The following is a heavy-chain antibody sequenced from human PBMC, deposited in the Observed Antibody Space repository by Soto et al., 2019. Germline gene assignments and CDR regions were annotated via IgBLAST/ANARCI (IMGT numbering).Heavy chain of an antibody. J-gene: IGHJ4*02. CDR1: GGSFSGYY. V-gene: IGHV4-34*01. Sequence: PSETLSLTCAVYGGSFSGYYWTWIRQPPGKGLEWIGEITHDGNINYNPSLKSRVTISVDTSKNQFSLRLSFVTAADTAVYYCARGRTSSPTPGDYWGQGTLVTVSS. CDR2: ITHDGNI. CDR3: ARGRTSSPTPGDY. D-gene: IGHD2-2*01.